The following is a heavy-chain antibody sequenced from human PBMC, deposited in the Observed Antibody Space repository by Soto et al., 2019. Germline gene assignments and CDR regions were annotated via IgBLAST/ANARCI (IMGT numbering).Heavy chain of an antibody. CDR1: GYTFTSYA. Sequence: ASVKVSCKASGYTFTSYAIHWVRQAPGQRLEWMGWINAGNGNTRYSQQFQDRVTITRDTSASIAYTELSSLTSEDTAVYYCTRGNRYLEYWGHGTLVTVSS. V-gene: IGHV1-3*01. CDR3: TRGNRYLEY. CDR2: INAGNGNT. J-gene: IGHJ4*01.